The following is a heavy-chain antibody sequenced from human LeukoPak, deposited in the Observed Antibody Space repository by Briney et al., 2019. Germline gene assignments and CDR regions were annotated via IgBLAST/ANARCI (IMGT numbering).Heavy chain of an antibody. CDR3: ATGCVGSPNCQTTGYDH. J-gene: IGHJ4*02. V-gene: IGHV3-23*01. CDR2: ISDSGRNT. Sequence: GGSLRLSCAASGFTFSIYAMNWIRQAPGKGLEWVSGISDSGRNTYYSDSVKGRFTISRDNSESTVYLQMNSLTAEDTAQYYCATGCVGSPNCQTTGYDHWGQGTLVTVSS. D-gene: IGHD2-2*01. CDR1: GFTFSIYA.